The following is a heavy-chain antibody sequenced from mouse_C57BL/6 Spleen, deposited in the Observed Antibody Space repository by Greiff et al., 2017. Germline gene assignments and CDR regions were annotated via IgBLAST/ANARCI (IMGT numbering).Heavy chain of an antibody. V-gene: IGHV1-53*01. Sequence: VQLQQPGPELVKPGASVKLSCKASGYTFTSYWMHWVKQRPGQGLEWIGNINPSNGGTNYNETFKSKATLTVDKSSSTAYMQLSSLTSEDSACYYCARRYYDGSSYFDYWGQGTTLTVST. CDR2: INPSNGGT. CDR3: ARRYYDGSSYFDY. CDR1: GYTFTSYW. J-gene: IGHJ2*01. D-gene: IGHD1-1*01.